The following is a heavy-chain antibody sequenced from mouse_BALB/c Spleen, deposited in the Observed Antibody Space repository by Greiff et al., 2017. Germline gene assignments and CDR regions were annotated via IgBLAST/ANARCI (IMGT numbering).Heavy chain of an antibody. CDR3: ARAYYGNYYYAMDY. V-gene: IGHV2-6-2*01. J-gene: IGHJ4*01. D-gene: IGHD2-10*01. CDR2: IWSDGST. CDR1: GFSLTSYG. Sequence: VQLVESGPDLVAPSQSLSITCTVSGFSLTSYGVHWVRQPPGKGLEWLVVIWSDGSTTYNSALKSRLSISKDNSKSQVFLKMNSLQTDDTAMYYCARAYYGNYYYAMDYWGQGTSVTVSS.